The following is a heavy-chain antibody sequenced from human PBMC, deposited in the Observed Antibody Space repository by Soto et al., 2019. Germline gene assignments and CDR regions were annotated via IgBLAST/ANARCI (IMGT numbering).Heavy chain of an antibody. J-gene: IGHJ4*02. Sequence: EVQLVESGGGLVQPGGSLRLSCAASGFTFSTYWMSWVRQAPGKGLEWVANIKQAGSGKYYVDSVKGRFTISRDNAKKSLYLQIDSLRAEDTAVYYCARVPPLRDRYYFDYWGQGALVTVSS. CDR3: ARVPPLRDRYYFDY. CDR1: GFTFSTYW. CDR2: IKQAGSGK. D-gene: IGHD2-15*01. V-gene: IGHV3-7*01.